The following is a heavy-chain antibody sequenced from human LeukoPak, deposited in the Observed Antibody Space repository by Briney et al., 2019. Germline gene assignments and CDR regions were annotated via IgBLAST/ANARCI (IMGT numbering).Heavy chain of an antibody. D-gene: IGHD3-22*01. CDR3: ARSAIREDSSGYYLAYYFDY. J-gene: IGHJ4*02. CDR2: TYYRSKWYN. V-gene: IGHV6-1*01. Sequence: SQTLSLTCAISGDSVSSNSAAWNWIRQSPSRGLEWLGRTYYRSKWYNDYAVSVKSRITINPDTSKNQFSLQLNSVTAADTAVYYCARSAIREDSSGYYLAYYFDYWGQGTLVTVSS. CDR1: GDSVSSNSAA.